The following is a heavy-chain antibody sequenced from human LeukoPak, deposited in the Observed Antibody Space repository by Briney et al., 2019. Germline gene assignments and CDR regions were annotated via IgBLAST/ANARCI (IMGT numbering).Heavy chain of an antibody. D-gene: IGHD4-17*01. J-gene: IGHJ3*02. Sequence: PGGSLRLPCAASGFTFSSYSMNWVRQAPGKGLEWVSSISSSSYIYYADSVKGRFTISRDNAKNSLYLQMNSLRAEDTAVYYCASETDYGDAFDIWGQGTMVTVSS. CDR1: GFTFSSYS. CDR2: ISSSSYI. CDR3: ASETDYGDAFDI. V-gene: IGHV3-21*01.